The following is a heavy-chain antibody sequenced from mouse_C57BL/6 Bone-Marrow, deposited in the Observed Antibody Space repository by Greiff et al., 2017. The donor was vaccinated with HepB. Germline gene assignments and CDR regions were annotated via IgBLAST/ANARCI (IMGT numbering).Heavy chain of an antibody. D-gene: IGHD2-1*01. V-gene: IGHV2-6-1*01. J-gene: IGHJ3*01. CDR1: GFSLTSYG. Sequence: QVQLKESGPGLVAPSQSLSITCTVSGFSLTSYGVHWVRQPPGKGLEWLVVIWSDGSTTYNSALKSRLSISKDNSKSQVFLKMNSLQTDDTAMYYCARHDGIYYGIPFAYWGQGTLVTVSA. CDR2: IWSDGST. CDR3: ARHDGIYYGIPFAY.